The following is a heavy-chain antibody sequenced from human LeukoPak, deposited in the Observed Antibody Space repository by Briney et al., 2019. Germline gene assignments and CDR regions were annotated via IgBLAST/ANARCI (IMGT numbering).Heavy chain of an antibody. J-gene: IGHJ4*02. V-gene: IGHV4-39*07. D-gene: IGHD3-3*01. CDR1: GGSISSSSYY. CDR2: IYYSGST. Sequence: PSETLSLTCTVSGGSISSSSYYWGWIRQPPGKGLEWIGSIYYSGSTYYNPSLKSRVTISVDTSKNQFSLKLSSVTAADTAVYYCARGYYDFWSGYYTSGNYYFDYWGQGTLVTVSS. CDR3: ARGYYDFWSGYYTSGNYYFDY.